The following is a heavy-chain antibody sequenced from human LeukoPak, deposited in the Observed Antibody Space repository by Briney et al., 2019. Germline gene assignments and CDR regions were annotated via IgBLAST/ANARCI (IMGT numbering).Heavy chain of an antibody. Sequence: GGSLRLSCAASGFTFSSYGMHWVGQAPGKGLEGVAVISYDGSNKYYADSVKGRFTISRDNSKNTLYLQMNSLRAEDTAVYYCAKDLSVGRRWLQVDYWGQGTLVTVSS. CDR2: ISYDGSNK. D-gene: IGHD5-24*01. CDR3: AKDLSVGRRWLQVDY. J-gene: IGHJ4*02. CDR1: GFTFSSYG. V-gene: IGHV3-30*18.